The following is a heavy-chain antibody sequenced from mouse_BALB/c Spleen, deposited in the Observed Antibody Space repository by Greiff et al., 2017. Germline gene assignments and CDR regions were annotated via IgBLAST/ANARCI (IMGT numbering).Heavy chain of an antibody. J-gene: IGHJ1*01. D-gene: IGHD6-2*01. V-gene: IGHV1S56*01. Sequence: QVQLQQSGPELVKPGASVRISCKASGYTFTSYYIHWVKQRPGQGLEWIGWIYPGNVNTKYNEKFKGKATLTADKSSSTAYMQLSSLTSEDSAVYFCARRPVSYWYFDVWGAGTTVTVSS. CDR2: IYPGNVNT. CDR3: ARRPVSYWYFDV. CDR1: GYTFTSYY.